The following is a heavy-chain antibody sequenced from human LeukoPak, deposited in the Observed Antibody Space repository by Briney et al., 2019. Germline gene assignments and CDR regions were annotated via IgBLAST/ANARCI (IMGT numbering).Heavy chain of an antibody. Sequence: GGSLRLSCAASGLTFSYYYMSGVRQAPGKGLEWVGFIRSKAYGGTTEYAASVKGRFTISRDDSKSIAYLQMNSLKTEDTAVYYCTRDWGRLRTDWGQGTLVTVSS. CDR2: IRSKAYGGTT. J-gene: IGHJ4*02. CDR1: GLTFSYYY. D-gene: IGHD3-16*01. CDR3: TRDWGRLRTD. V-gene: IGHV3-49*04.